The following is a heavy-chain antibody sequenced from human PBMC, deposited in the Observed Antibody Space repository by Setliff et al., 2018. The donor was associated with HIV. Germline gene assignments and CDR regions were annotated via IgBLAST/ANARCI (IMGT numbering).Heavy chain of an antibody. Sequence: PSETLSLTCTVSGGSISSGGYFWSWIRQLPGKGLEWIGSIYHSGSTYYNPSIKSRVTISVDTSKTQFSLKLSSVTAADTAVYYCARGLDIVLMVYAIPDAFDIWGQGTMVTVSS. V-gene: IGHV4-39*07. CDR3: ARGLDIVLMVYAIPDAFDI. J-gene: IGHJ3*02. D-gene: IGHD2-8*01. CDR1: GGSISSGGYF. CDR2: IYHSGST.